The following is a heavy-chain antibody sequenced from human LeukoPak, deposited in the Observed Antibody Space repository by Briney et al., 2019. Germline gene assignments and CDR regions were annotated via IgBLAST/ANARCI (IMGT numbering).Heavy chain of an antibody. CDR1: GGSISSSSYY. CDR3: ARHYYDSNWFDP. Sequence: SVTLSLTCTVSGGSISSSSYYWGWIRQPPGKGLEWVGSISYSGSTYYNPSLKSRVTISVETSKNQFSLKLSSVTAADTAVYYCARHYYDSNWFDPWGQGTLVTVSS. J-gene: IGHJ5*02. CDR2: ISYSGST. V-gene: IGHV4-39*01. D-gene: IGHD3-3*01.